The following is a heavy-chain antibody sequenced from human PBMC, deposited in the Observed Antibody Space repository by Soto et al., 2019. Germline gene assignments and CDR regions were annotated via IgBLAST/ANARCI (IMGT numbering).Heavy chain of an antibody. Sequence: QITLKESGPTLVKPTQTLTLTCTFSGFSLTSNAVGVGWFRQPPGKALEWLALIYWDDDNHYSPSLKSRLTFTKDTSKNQVVLILTTIDPVDTATYYCAHGSGWMFDFWGQGTLVTVSS. CDR2: IYWDDDN. D-gene: IGHD6-19*01. CDR3: AHGSGWMFDF. CDR1: GFSLTSNAVG. J-gene: IGHJ4*02. V-gene: IGHV2-5*02.